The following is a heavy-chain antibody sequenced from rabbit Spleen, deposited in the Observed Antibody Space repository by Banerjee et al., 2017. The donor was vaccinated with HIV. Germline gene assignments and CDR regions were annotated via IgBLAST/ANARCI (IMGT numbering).Heavy chain of an antibody. CDR3: ARDTSSSFSSYGMDL. CDR1: GVSFSSSSY. Sequence: QSLEESGGDLVKPGASLTLTCTASGVSFSSSSYMCWVHQAPGKGLEWIACIDIGSSGFTYFATWAKGRFTCSKTSSTTVTLQMTRLTAADTATYFCARDTSSSFSSYGMDLWGQGTLVTVS. CDR2: IDIGSSGFT. V-gene: IGHV1S40*01. J-gene: IGHJ6*01. D-gene: IGHD1-1*01.